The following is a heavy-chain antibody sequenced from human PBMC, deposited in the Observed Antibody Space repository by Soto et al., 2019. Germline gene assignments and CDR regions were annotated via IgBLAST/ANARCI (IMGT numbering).Heavy chain of an antibody. CDR3: ARFAATSGINAFDV. Sequence: GESLKISCQGSGYTFTNYWIVWVRQLPGKGLEWMGIIYPRDSHTTYSPSFQGQVTISDDKSLNSAFLQWSSLKASDTATYYCARFAATSGINAFDVWGPGTVVTVSS. J-gene: IGHJ3*01. V-gene: IGHV5-51*01. D-gene: IGHD1-1*01. CDR1: GYTFTNYW. CDR2: IYPRDSHT.